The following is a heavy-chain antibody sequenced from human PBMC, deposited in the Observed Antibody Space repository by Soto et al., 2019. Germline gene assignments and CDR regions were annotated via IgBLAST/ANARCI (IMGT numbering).Heavy chain of an antibody. Sequence: PGESLKISCQGSGYSFSTYWIAWVRQMPGKGLEWMGILYPDDSDIRYSPSFQGQVTISVDKSIRTAYLQWRSLTASDTAIYYRARRRETTMAYDAYDLWGQGTMVTV. V-gene: IGHV5-51*01. J-gene: IGHJ3*01. CDR1: GYSFSTYW. D-gene: IGHD1-1*01. CDR2: LYPDDSDI. CDR3: ARRRETTMAYDAYDL.